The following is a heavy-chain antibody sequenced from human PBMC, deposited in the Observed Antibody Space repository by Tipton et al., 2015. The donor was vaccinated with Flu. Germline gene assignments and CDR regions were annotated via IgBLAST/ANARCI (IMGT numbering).Heavy chain of an antibody. CDR1: GVSISGYY. CDR3: ARHTGDSVRGVIDY. CDR2: IYNSGTA. J-gene: IGHJ4*02. V-gene: IGHV4-59*01. D-gene: IGHD3-10*02. Sequence: TLSLTCTVSGVSISGYYWSWIRQPPGKGLEWIGYIYNSGTANYNPSLKSRVTISLDTSKNQFSLILSSVSAADTAVYYCARHTGDSVRGVIDYWGQGTLVTVSS.